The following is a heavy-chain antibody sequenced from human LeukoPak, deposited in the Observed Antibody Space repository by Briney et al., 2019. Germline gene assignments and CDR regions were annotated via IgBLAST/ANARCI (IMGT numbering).Heavy chain of an antibody. V-gene: IGHV1-3*01. CDR3: ARRLKGSFGNPFDY. CDR1: GFSFTTYA. Sequence: ASVKVSCKASGFSFTTYAIHWVRQAPGQRLEWMGWINPADGGTRYSQRFQGRVSITRDTSATTAYMELSSLRSEDTAVYYCARRLKGSFGNPFDYWGQETLVTVSS. J-gene: IGHJ4*02. CDR2: INPADGGT. D-gene: IGHD4-23*01.